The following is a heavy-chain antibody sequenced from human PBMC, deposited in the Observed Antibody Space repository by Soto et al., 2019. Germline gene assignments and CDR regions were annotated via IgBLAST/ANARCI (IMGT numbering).Heavy chain of an antibody. CDR3: AKPYYDFWSGYYPNDY. Sequence: GGSLRLSCAASGFTFSSYNMNWVRQAPGKGLEWVSYISGSGGTIYYADSVKGRFTISRDNSKNTPYLQMNSLRAEDTAVYYCAKPYYDFWSGYYPNDYWGQGTLVTVSS. CDR2: ISGSGGTI. J-gene: IGHJ4*02. CDR1: GFTFSSYN. V-gene: IGHV3-23*01. D-gene: IGHD3-3*01.